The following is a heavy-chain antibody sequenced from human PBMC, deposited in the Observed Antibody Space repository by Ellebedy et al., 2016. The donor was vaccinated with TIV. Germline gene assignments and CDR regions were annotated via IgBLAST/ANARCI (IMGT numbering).Heavy chain of an antibody. CDR2: FDPEDGET. D-gene: IGHD2-15*01. CDR3: ATGYCSGGSCYPAQFDY. V-gene: IGHV1-24*01. CDR1: GYTLTELS. J-gene: IGHJ4*02. Sequence: AASVKVSCKVSGYTLTELSMHWVRQAPGKGLEWMGGFDPEDGETIYAQKFQGRVTMTEDTSTDTAYMELSSLRSEDTAVYYCATGYCSGGSCYPAQFDYWGQGTLVTVSS.